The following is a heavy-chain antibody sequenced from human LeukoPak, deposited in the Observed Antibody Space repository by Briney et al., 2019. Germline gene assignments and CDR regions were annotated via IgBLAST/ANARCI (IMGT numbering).Heavy chain of an antibody. CDR2: IKQDGSEK. J-gene: IGHJ6*03. CDR3: ARERSSGWYGYYYYMDV. D-gene: IGHD6-19*01. Sequence: GGSLRLSCAASGFTFSSYWMSWVRQAPGKGLEWVANIKQDGSEKYYVDSVKGRFTISRDNAKNSLYLQMNSLRAEDTAVYYCARERSSGWYGYYYYMDVWGKGTTVTVSS. V-gene: IGHV3-7*01. CDR1: GFTFSSYW.